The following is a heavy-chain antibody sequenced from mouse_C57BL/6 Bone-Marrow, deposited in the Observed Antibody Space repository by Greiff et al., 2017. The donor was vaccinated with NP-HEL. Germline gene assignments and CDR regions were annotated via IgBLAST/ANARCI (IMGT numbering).Heavy chain of an antibody. CDR3: TSRQLRLRAWFAY. D-gene: IGHD3-2*02. CDR2: IDPETGGT. CDR1: GYTFTDYE. V-gene: IGHV1-15*01. J-gene: IGHJ3*01. Sequence: VKLQESGAELVRPGASVTLSCKASGYTFTDYEMHWVKQTPVHGLEWIGAIDPETGGTAYNQKFKGKAILTADKSSSTAYMELRSLTSEDSAVYYCTSRQLRLRAWFAYWGQGTLVTVSA.